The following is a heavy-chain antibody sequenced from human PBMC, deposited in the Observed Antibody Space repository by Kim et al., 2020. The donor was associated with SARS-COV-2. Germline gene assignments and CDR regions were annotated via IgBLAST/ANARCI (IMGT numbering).Heavy chain of an antibody. Sequence: SETLSLTCTVSGYSISSGYYWGWIRQPPGKGLEWIGSIYHSGSTYYNPSLKSRVTISVDTSKNQFSLKLSSVTAADTAVYYCARDINRYSSSWYGGVWF. CDR3: ARDINRYSSSWYGGVWF. CDR1: GYSISSGYY. CDR2: IYHSGST. J-gene: IGHJ5*01. D-gene: IGHD6-13*01. V-gene: IGHV4-38-2*02.